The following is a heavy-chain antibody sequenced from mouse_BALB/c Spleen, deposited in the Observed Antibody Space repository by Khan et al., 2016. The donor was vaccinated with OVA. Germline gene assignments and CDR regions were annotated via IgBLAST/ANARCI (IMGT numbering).Heavy chain of an antibody. CDR1: GYTFTIYW. CDR2: INPTSGYT. Sequence: VQLKESGAELAKPGASVKMSCKASGYTFTIYWMHWVKQRPGQGLEWIGYINPTSGYTDYNERFKDKATLSADKSSSTAYMQLSSLTSEDSAVYYCTRDRIDYWGQGTTLTVSS. CDR3: TRDRIDY. J-gene: IGHJ2*01. V-gene: IGHV1-7*01.